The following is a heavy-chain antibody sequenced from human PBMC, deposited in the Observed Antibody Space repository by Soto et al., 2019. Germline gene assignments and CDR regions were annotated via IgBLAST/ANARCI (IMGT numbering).Heavy chain of an antibody. Sequence: QVQLVESGGGVVQPGGSLRVACAASGFTFGSYAMHWVRQAPGKGLEWVAVISYHGINTHYADSVKGRFRISRDNYDNRVYLDMNSLRSEDTAVYYCAKAGESGYDWGWLGAWGQGTLVIVSS. CDR2: ISYHGINT. J-gene: IGHJ5*02. V-gene: IGHV3-30*18. D-gene: IGHD5-12*01. CDR1: GFTFGSYA. CDR3: AKAGESGYDWGWLGA.